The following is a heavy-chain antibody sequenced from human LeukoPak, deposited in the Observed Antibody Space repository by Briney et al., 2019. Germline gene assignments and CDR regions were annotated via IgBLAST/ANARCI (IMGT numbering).Heavy chain of an antibody. D-gene: IGHD2-15*01. CDR2: IYDSGTT. CDR3: ASGSQSGY. CDR1: GGSINRSNYY. J-gene: IGHJ4*02. Sequence: SETLSLTCTVSGGSINRSNYYWGWFRQPPGKGLEYIAHIYDSGTTHYNPSLKSRVTISVAASKDQFSLMLISVTAADTAVYYCASGSQSGYWGQGTLVTVS. V-gene: IGHV4-39*01.